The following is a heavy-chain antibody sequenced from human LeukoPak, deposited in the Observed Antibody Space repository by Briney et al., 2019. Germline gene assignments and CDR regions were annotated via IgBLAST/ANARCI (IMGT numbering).Heavy chain of an antibody. CDR2: INPNSGGT. J-gene: IGHJ6*02. D-gene: IGHD2/OR15-2a*01. Sequence: ASVKVSCKASGYTFTGYYMHWVRQAPGQGLEWMGWINPNSGGTNYAQKFQGRVTMTRDTSISTAYMELSRLRSDGTAVYYCARAGLYEGRLYYYYYGMDVWGQGTTVTVSS. CDR3: ARAGLYEGRLYYYYYGMDV. CDR1: GYTFTGYY. V-gene: IGHV1-2*02.